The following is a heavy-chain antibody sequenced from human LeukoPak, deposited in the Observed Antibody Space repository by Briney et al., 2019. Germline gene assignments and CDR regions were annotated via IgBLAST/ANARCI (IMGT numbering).Heavy chain of an antibody. CDR3: ARVSPYYYDSSGYPHDAFDI. Sequence: PSETLSLTCAVSGGSISSGGYSWSWIRQPPGKGLEWIGYIYHSGSTYYNPSLKSRVTISVDRSKNQFSLKLSFVTAADTAVYYCARVSPYYYDSSGYPHDAFDIWGQGTMVTVSS. CDR1: GGSISSGGYS. J-gene: IGHJ3*02. V-gene: IGHV4-30-2*01. D-gene: IGHD3-22*01. CDR2: IYHSGST.